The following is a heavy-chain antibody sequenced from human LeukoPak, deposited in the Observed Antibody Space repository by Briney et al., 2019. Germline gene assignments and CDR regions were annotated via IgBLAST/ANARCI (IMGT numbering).Heavy chain of an antibody. V-gene: IGHV4-59*01. D-gene: IGHD3-3*01. J-gene: IGHJ6*02. Sequence: PSETLSLTCTVSGGSISSYYWSWIRQPLGKGLEWIGYIYYSGSTNYNPSLKSRVTISVDTSKNQFSLKLSSVTAADTAVYYCARDTNYYGMDVWGQGTTVTVSS. CDR1: GGSISSYY. CDR2: IYYSGST. CDR3: ARDTNYYGMDV.